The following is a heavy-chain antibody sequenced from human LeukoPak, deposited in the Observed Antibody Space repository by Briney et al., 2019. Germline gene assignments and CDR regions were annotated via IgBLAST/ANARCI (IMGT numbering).Heavy chain of an antibody. CDR3: AKDWAPYCGGDCYFNY. D-gene: IGHD2-21*02. J-gene: IGHJ4*02. Sequence: HPGGSLRLSCAASGFIFNNYGMHWVRQAPGKGLEWVAVISYDGSNKNYADSVKGRFTISRGSSKNTVYLQMNSLRVEDTAVYYCAKDWAPYCGGDCYFNYWGQGTLVTVSS. CDR1: GFIFNNYG. V-gene: IGHV3-30*18. CDR2: ISYDGSNK.